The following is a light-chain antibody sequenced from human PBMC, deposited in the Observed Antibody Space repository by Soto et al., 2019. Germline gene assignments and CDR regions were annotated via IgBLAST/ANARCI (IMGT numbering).Light chain of an antibody. CDR2: KVS. Sequence: DVVVTQSPLSLSVTLGQPASISCRSSQSLVYSDGDTDLSWFQQRPGQSPRRLIYKVSNRGSGFPDRFNDSGSGTDFTLKIRRLEAEDVGLYDCMHRTQWPWTFGQGTTVGI. V-gene: IGKV2-30*01. J-gene: IGKJ1*01. CDR1: QSLVYSDGDTD. CDR3: MHRTQWPWT.